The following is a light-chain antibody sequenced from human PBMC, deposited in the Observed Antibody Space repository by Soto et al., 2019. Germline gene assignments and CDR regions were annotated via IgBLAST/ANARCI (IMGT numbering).Light chain of an antibody. CDR1: SSNFGSNT. J-gene: IGLJ1*01. CDR2: SNN. CDR3: AAWDDSLNGAYV. Sequence: QSVLTQPPSASGTPGQRVTISCFGSSSNFGSNTVNWYQQLPGTAPKLLIYSNNQRPSGVPDRFSGSKSGTSASLAISGLQSEDEADYYCAAWDDSLNGAYVFGTGTKVTVL. V-gene: IGLV1-44*01.